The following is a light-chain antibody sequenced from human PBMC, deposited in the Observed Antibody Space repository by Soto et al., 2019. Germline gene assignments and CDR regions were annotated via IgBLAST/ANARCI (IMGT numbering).Light chain of an antibody. CDR1: QSVRSGR. CDR3: HQYDSWT. Sequence: IVLTQSPDTLSLSPGERATLSCRASQSVRSGRLAWYQQKPGQAPRLVIFDASSRATGIPDRLSGSGSGTDFTLTISRLEPEDFAVYYCHQYDSWTFGQGTKVDIK. CDR2: DAS. J-gene: IGKJ1*01. V-gene: IGKV3-20*01.